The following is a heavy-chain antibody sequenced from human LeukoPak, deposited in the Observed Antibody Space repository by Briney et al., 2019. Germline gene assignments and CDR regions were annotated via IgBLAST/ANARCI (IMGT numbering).Heavy chain of an antibody. CDR1: GFTFRSYE. CDR3: ARGYYYDPDAFDI. Sequence: GGSLRLSCAASGFTFRSYEMNWVRQAPGKGLEWVSYISSSGSTIYYADSVKGRFTISRDNAKNSLYLQMNSLRAEDTAVYYCARGYYYDPDAFDIWGQGTMVTVSS. D-gene: IGHD3-22*01. CDR2: ISSSGSTI. V-gene: IGHV3-48*03. J-gene: IGHJ3*02.